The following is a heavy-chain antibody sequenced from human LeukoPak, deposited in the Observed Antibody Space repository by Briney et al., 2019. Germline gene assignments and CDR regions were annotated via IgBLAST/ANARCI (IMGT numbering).Heavy chain of an antibody. Sequence: ASVNVSCKASGYTFTSYAMHWVRQAPGQRLEWMGWINAGNGNTKYSQKFQGRVTITRDTSASTAYMELSSLRSEDTAVYYCARAHIGYYDSSGYYYRWWYFDLWGRGTLVTVSS. J-gene: IGHJ2*01. D-gene: IGHD3-22*01. CDR1: GYTFTSYA. CDR2: INAGNGNT. CDR3: ARAHIGYYDSSGYYYRWWYFDL. V-gene: IGHV1-3*01.